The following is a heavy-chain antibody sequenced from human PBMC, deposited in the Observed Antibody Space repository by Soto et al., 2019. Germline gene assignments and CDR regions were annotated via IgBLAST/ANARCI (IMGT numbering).Heavy chain of an antibody. CDR3: AKDPNYYDFWAGSYYYHGMDV. V-gene: IGHV1-46*01. J-gene: IGHJ6*02. Sequence: QVQLVQSGAEVKAPGASVKVACKTSGYTFTNYFVHWVRQAPGQGLEWMGAINPGNRITNYALKFQGRVTMTRDTSTNTVYLELSSRRSEDTAVYSCAKDPNYYDFWAGSYYYHGMDVWGQGTTVTVSS. CDR1: GYTFTNYF. D-gene: IGHD3-3*01. CDR2: INPGNRIT.